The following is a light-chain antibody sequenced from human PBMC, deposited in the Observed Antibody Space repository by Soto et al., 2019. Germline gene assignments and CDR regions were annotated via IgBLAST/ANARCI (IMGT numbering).Light chain of an antibody. CDR2: DVS. CDR3: SSYGGVSAPVL. J-gene: IGLJ3*02. V-gene: IGLV2-14*03. CDR1: SSDIGAYDY. Sequence: QSALTQPASVSGSPGQSITISCTGTSSDIGAYDYVSWYQHRPGKAPKLMIYDVSHRPSGISNLFSGSKSGNTASLTVSGLQAEDEADYYCSSYGGVSAPVLFGGGTKLTVL.